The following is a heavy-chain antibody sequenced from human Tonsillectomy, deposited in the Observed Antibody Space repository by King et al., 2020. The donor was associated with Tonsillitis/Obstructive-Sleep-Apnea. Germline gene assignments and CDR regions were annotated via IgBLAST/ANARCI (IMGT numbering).Heavy chain of an antibody. CDR1: GFIFSSYA. CDR3: ARGLGYCTSTSCFRPDY. Sequence: QLVQSGGGVVQPGRSLRPSCAASGFIFSSYALHWVRQAPGKGLEWVAVISYDANHKYYADSVKGRFTISRDNSKNTLYLQMNSLRAEDTAVYYCARGLGYCTSTSCFRPDYWGQGTLVTVSS. CDR2: ISYDANHK. J-gene: IGHJ4*02. D-gene: IGHD2-2*01. V-gene: IGHV3-30*04.